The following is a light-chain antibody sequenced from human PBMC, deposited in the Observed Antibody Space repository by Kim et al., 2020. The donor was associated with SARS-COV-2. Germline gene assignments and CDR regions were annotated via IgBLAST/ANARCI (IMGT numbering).Light chain of an antibody. CDR1: QDISNY. Sequence: DIQMTQSPSSLSASVGDRVTITCQASQDISNYLNWYQQKPGKAPKLLIYDASNLETGVPSTFSGSGSGTDFTFTISSLQPEDIATYYCQQYDNLPPLTFGGGTKVDIK. J-gene: IGKJ4*01. CDR2: DAS. CDR3: QQYDNLPPLT. V-gene: IGKV1-33*01.